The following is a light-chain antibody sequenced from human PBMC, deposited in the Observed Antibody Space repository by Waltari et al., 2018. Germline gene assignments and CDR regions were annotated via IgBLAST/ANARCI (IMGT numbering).Light chain of an antibody. CDR3: QQSYSTPLT. CDR1: QSISSY. V-gene: IGKV1-39*01. Sequence: DIQMTQSPSSLSASVGDRVTITCRASQSISSYLNWHQQKPGKAPKLLNYAAYSLQSGVPSRFSGSGSGTDFTLTISSLQPEDFATYYCQQSYSTPLTFGGGTKVEIK. CDR2: AAY. J-gene: IGKJ4*01.